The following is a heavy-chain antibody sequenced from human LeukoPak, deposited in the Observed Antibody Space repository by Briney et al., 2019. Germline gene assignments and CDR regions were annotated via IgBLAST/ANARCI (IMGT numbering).Heavy chain of an antibody. J-gene: IGHJ4*02. CDR1: GGSISSGDYY. D-gene: IGHD2-8*02. CDR2: IYYSGST. V-gene: IGHV4-30-4*08. CDR3: ARDVLVGGSWAFDY. Sequence: LSQTLSLTCTVSGGSISSGDYYWSWIRQPPGKGLEWIGYIYYSGSTYYNPSLKSRVTISVDTSKNQFSLKLSSVTAADTAVYYCARDVLVGGSWAFDYWGQGTLVTVSS.